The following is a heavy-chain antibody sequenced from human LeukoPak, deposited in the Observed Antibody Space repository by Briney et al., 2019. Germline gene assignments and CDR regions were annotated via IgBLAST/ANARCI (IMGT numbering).Heavy chain of an antibody. D-gene: IGHD6-19*01. J-gene: IGHJ4*02. Sequence: SGTLSLTCAVSGGSISSSNWWSWVRQPPGKGLEWIGEIYHSGSTNYNPSLKSRVTISVDTSKNQFSLKLSSVTAADTAVYYCARVSSIAVAGETDYWGQGTLVTVSS. V-gene: IGHV4-4*02. CDR3: ARVSSIAVAGETDY. CDR1: GGSISSSNW. CDR2: IYHSGST.